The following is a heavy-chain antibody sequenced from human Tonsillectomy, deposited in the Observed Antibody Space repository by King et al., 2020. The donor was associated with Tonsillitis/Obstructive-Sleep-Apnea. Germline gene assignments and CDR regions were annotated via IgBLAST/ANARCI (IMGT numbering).Heavy chain of an antibody. CDR3: ARGYSLVVFYGMDV. V-gene: IGHV3-64*01. CDR2: ISSDGGST. CDR1: GFTFSSYA. J-gene: IGHJ6*02. D-gene: IGHD2-2*01. Sequence: VQLVESGGGLVQPGGSLRLSCAASGFTFSSYAMHWVRKAPGKGLEDVSAISSDGGSTYYANSVKGRFTISRDNSKNTLYLQMGSLRAEDMAVYYCARGYSLVVFYGMDVWGQGTTVTVSS.